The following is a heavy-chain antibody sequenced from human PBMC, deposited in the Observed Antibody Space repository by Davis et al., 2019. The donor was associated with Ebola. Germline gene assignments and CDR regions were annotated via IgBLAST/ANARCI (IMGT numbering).Heavy chain of an antibody. CDR3: AKHYSGIYYYFDY. CDR1: GYTLTELS. Sequence: AASVKVSCKVSGYTLTELSMHWVRQAPGKGLEWMGGFDPEDGETIYAQKFQGRVTMTEDTSTETAYMELRSLISEDTAVYYCAKHYSGIYYYFDYWGQGTLVTVSS. V-gene: IGHV1-24*01. D-gene: IGHD5-12*01. CDR2: FDPEDGET. J-gene: IGHJ4*02.